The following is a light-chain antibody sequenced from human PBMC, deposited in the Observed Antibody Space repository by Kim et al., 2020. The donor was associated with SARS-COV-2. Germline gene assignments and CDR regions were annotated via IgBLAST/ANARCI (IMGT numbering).Light chain of an antibody. Sequence: EIVMTQSPATLSVSPGGRATLSCRASQSVRSNLAWYQQKPSQAPRLIIYAASTRATGIPARFSGSGSGTEFTLTISSLQSEDFAVYYCQQYTNWPPEYTFGQGTKLEI. CDR1: QSVRSN. V-gene: IGKV3-15*01. J-gene: IGKJ2*01. CDR3: QQYTNWPPEYT. CDR2: AAS.